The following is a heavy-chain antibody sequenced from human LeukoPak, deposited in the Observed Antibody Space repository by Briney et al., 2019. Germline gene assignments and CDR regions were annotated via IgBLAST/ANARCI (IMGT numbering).Heavy chain of an antibody. CDR1: GFTLSDYY. V-gene: IGHV3-11*01. J-gene: IGHJ6*03. D-gene: IGHD3-3*01. CDR3: ARDLQGGNYDVWSGYRYYYYYYMDV. CDR2: ISSSGSTI. Sequence: GGSLRLSCAASGFTLSDYYMSWIPQAPGKGLEWVSYISSSGSTIYYADSVKGRFTISRDNAKNSLYLQMNSLRAEDTAVYYCARDLQGGNYDVWSGYRYYYYYYMDVWGKGTTVTVSS.